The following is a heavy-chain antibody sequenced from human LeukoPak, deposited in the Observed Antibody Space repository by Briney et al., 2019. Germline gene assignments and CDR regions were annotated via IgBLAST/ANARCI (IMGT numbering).Heavy chain of an antibody. J-gene: IGHJ4*02. CDR3: AKGSGDGYNYGY. Sequence: GGSLRLSCAASGFTFSSYGMHWVRQAPGKGLEWVAVISYDGSNKYYADSVKGRFTISRDNSKNTLHLQMNSLRAEDTAVYYCAKGSGDGYNYGYWGQGTLVTVSS. D-gene: IGHD5-24*01. CDR2: ISYDGSNK. V-gene: IGHV3-30*18. CDR1: GFTFSSYG.